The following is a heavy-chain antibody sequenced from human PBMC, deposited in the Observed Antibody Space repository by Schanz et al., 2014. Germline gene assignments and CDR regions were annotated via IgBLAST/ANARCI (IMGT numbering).Heavy chain of an antibody. V-gene: IGHV3-23*01. CDR3: AKQHGVIQQVSDY. CDR1: TSLFSRSV. J-gene: IGHJ4*02. D-gene: IGHD3-22*01. Sequence: EVQLLESGGGVVQPGRSLTLSCAVSTSLFSRSVIHWVRQAPGKGLEWVSAISGSGAGTFYADSVKGRFTISRDNSENTLYLQMNSLRAEDTAVYYCAKQHGVIQQVSDYWGQGTLVTVSS. CDR2: ISGSGAGT.